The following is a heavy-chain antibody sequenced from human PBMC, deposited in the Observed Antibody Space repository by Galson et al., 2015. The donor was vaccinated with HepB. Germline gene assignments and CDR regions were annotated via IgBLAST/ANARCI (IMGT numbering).Heavy chain of an antibody. J-gene: IGHJ3*02. CDR1: GGTFSSYA. CDR2: IIPIFGTA. Sequence: SVKVSCKASGGTFSSYAISWVRQAPGQGLEWMGGIIPIFGTANYAQKFQGRVTITADESTSTAYMELSSLRSEDTAVYYCARVSSNYYDSSGSPRLGAFDIWGQGTMVTVSS. CDR3: ARVSSNYYDSSGSPRLGAFDI. V-gene: IGHV1-69*13. D-gene: IGHD3-22*01.